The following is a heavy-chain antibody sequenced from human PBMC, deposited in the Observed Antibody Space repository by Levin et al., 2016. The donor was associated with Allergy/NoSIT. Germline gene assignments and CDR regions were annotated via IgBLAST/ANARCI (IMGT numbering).Heavy chain of an antibody. J-gene: IGHJ4*02. D-gene: IGHD1-26*01. Sequence: VRQMPGKGLEWVSVIYSGGTTYYADSVKGRFTISRDNFKNTLYLQMSRLRVEDTAVYYCARDHDGGSGSFFDWGQGTLVTVSS. V-gene: IGHV3-53*05. CDR2: IYSGGTT. CDR3: ARDHDGGSGSFFD.